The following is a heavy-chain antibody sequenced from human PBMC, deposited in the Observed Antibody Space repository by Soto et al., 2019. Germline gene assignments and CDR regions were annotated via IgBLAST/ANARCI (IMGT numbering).Heavy chain of an antibody. J-gene: IGHJ4*02. D-gene: IGHD6-19*01. CDR2: ISYDGNNK. Sequence: GGPLRLSCAASGYTFTSSAIHWVRQAPGKGLEWVALISYDGNNKDYADSVRGRFSISRDNSKNTVYLQMNSLRPEDTAVFFCAREKPSQWLSHFDHWGPGTQVTVSS. CDR3: AREKPSQWLSHFDH. CDR1: GYTFTSSA. V-gene: IGHV3-30-3*01.